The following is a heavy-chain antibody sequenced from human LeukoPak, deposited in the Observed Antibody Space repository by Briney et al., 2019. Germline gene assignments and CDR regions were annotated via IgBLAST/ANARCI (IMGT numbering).Heavy chain of an antibody. CDR1: GFTFSRYT. CDR3: ARGRNYYYMDV. CDR2: ISGDSKYI. J-gene: IGHJ6*03. V-gene: IGHV3-21*01. Sequence: GGFLRLSCAGSGFTFSRYTFNWVRQAPGRGLEWVSAISGDSKYIYYTDSVKGRFTISRDNAKNSLYLQMNSLRAEDTAVYYCARGRNYYYMDVWGKGTTVTVSS.